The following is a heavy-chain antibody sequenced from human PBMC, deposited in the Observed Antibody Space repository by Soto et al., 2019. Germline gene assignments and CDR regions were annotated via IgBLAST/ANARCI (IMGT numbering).Heavy chain of an antibody. D-gene: IGHD2-15*01. CDR1: GLTFNRYW. Sequence: QPGGSLRLSCAASGLTFNRYWMHWVRHAPGKGLVWVSHINTDGSNTNHADSVKGRFTISRDNAKSTLFLQMNSLRDEDTAVYYCAREFCSGGNCYTYYFDPWGQGIPVTVSS. CDR3: AREFCSGGNCYTYYFDP. J-gene: IGHJ5*02. CDR2: INTDGSNT. V-gene: IGHV3-74*01.